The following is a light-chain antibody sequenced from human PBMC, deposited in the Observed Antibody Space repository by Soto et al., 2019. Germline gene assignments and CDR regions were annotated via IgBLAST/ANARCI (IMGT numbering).Light chain of an antibody. V-gene: IGKV3-15*01. CDR2: GAS. J-gene: IGKJ1*01. CDR1: LSVASS. CDR3: QQYNTWPRT. Sequence: EIVMTQSPATLSVSPGERATLSCRASLSVASSLAWYQQKPGQAPRLLIYGASTRATGVPARFSGSGSGTEFTLTISSLQSGDFAVYYCQQYNTWPRTFGQGTKVDIK.